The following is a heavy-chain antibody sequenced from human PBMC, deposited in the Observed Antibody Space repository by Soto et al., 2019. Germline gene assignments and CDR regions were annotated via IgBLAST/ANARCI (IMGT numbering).Heavy chain of an antibody. V-gene: IGHV1-69*02. CDR2: VNPILSMS. CDR1: GDTFNFYS. D-gene: IGHD3-10*01. J-gene: IGHJ4*02. Sequence: QVQLVQSGAEVKSAGSSVKVSCKASGDTFNFYSINWVRQAPGLGLEWVGRVNPILSMSNYAQRFQGRVTMPADKSTGTAYMELRSLRSEDTAIYSCASNYGSGYRAFDSWGQGALVTVSS. CDR3: ASNYGSGYRAFDS.